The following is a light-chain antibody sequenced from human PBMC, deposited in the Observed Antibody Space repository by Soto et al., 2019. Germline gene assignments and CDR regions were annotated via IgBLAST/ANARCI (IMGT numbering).Light chain of an antibody. V-gene: IGKV1-8*01. J-gene: IGKJ4*01. Sequence: AIRMTQSPSSFSASAGDRVTITCRASQNISNYLAWYQQKPGEAPKLLINAASTLQSGVPSRFSGSGSGTDFTLTISWLQSEDFATYYCQQYYSYPLTFGGGTKVEIK. CDR2: AAS. CDR1: QNISNY. CDR3: QQYYSYPLT.